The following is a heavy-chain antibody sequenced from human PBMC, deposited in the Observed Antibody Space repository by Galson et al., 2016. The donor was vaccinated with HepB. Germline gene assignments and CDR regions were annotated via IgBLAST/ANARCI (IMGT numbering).Heavy chain of an antibody. CDR3: ARSGTYYPVDF. J-gene: IGHJ1*01. CDR1: GGSITDYR. D-gene: IGHD3-22*01. Sequence: SETLSPTCPVSGGSITDYRWSCIRQPPGKGLEWIGYFYGSRRTDYNPPLKSRVTLSVDTSKNHFSLKLSSMTAADTAVYYCARSGTYYPVDFWGQGTLVTVSS. V-gene: IGHV4-4*09. CDR2: FYGSRRT.